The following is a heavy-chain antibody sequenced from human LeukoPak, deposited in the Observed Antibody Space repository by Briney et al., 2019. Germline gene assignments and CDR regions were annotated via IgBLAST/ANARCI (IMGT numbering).Heavy chain of an antibody. D-gene: IGHD6-13*01. Sequence: PGGSLRLSCAASGFTFSSYGMHWVRQAPGKGLEWVSTISAISGSTYFADSVKGRFTISRDNSKNTLYLQMNSLRAEDTAVYYCAKGGSSSWDYFDHWGQGTLVTVSS. CDR2: ISAISGST. J-gene: IGHJ4*02. CDR3: AKGGSSSWDYFDH. V-gene: IGHV3-23*01. CDR1: GFTFSSYG.